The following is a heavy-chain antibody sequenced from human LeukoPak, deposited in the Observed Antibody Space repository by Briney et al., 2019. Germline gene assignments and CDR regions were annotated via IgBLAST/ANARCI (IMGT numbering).Heavy chain of an antibody. D-gene: IGHD3-10*01. CDR3: ARGTYYYGSGSSPFDY. Sequence: ASVKVSCKASGYTFTGYYMHWVRQAPGQGLEWMGWINPNSGGTNYAQKFQGRVTMTRDTSISTAYMELSRLRSDDPAVYYCARGTYYYGSGSSPFDYWGQGTLVTVSS. CDR2: INPNSGGT. J-gene: IGHJ4*02. CDR1: GYTFTGYY. V-gene: IGHV1-2*02.